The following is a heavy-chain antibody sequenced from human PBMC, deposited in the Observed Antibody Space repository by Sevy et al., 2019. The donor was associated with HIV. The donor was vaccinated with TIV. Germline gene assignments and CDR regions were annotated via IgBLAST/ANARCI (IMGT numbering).Heavy chain of an antibody. Sequence: SETLSLTCTVSGGSISSYYWSWIRQPPGKGLEWIGYIYYSGSTNYNPSLKSRVTISVDTSKNQFSLKLSYVTAADTAVYYCARDTDHDYGDYAFDYWGQGTLVTVSS. V-gene: IGHV4-59*01. J-gene: IGHJ4*02. CDR2: IYYSGST. D-gene: IGHD4-17*01. CDR3: ARDTDHDYGDYAFDY. CDR1: GGSISSYY.